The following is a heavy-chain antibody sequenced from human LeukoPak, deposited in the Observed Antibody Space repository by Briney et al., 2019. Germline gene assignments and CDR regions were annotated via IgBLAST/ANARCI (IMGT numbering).Heavy chain of an antibody. CDR2: ISSSSGYI. CDR3: ARGDGDCG. CDR1: GFTFSSYS. D-gene: IGHD2-21*02. V-gene: IGHV3-21*01. Sequence: SGGSLRLSCAASGFTFSSYSMNWVRQAPGKGLEWVSSISSSSGYIYYADSVKGRFTISRDNAKNSLYLQMNSLRAEDTAVYYCARGDGDCGGGQGTLVTVSS. J-gene: IGHJ4*02.